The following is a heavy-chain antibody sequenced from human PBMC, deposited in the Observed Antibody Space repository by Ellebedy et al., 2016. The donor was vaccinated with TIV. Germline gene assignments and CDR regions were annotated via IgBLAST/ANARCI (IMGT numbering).Heavy chain of an antibody. J-gene: IGHJ4*02. Sequence: GESLKISCAASGFSFSSFAMTWVRQAPGKGLKWVSGISGTTGFTYYTDSVRGRFTISRDNSKNILYLQMNSLRDEDTAVYYCAQGDPPRGHWGQGTLVTVSS. CDR3: AQGDPPRGH. CDR1: GFSFSSFA. V-gene: IGHV3-23*01. CDR2: ISGTTGFT. D-gene: IGHD2-21*01.